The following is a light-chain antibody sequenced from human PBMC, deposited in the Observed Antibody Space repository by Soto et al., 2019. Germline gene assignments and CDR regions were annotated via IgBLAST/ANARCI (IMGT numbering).Light chain of an antibody. CDR2: EVS. Sequence: QSVLTQPASVSGSPGQSITISCTGTSSDIGDYDYVSWYQHHPGKAPKLMIYEVSNRPSGISNRFSGSKSGNTASLTISGLQAEYEADYYCSSYTSTNTYAVFGGGTKVTVL. V-gene: IGLV2-14*01. J-gene: IGLJ2*01. CDR3: SSYTSTNTYAV. CDR1: SSDIGDYDY.